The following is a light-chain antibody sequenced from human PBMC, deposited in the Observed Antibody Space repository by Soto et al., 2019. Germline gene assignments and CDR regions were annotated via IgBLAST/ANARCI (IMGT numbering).Light chain of an antibody. CDR3: QKYNSAPLT. J-gene: IGKJ4*02. CDR1: QGIAPY. Sequence: DVQMTQSPSSLSAFVGDRVTITCRASQGIAPYLAWFQQKPWKVPKLLIYDTSTLQSGVPSRFSGSGSGTDFTLTINSLQPEDVGTYYCQKYNSAPLTFGGGTKVEIK. V-gene: IGKV1-27*01. CDR2: DTS.